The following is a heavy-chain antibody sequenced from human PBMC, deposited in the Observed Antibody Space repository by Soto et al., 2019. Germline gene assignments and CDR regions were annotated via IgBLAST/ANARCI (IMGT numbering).Heavy chain of an antibody. V-gene: IGHV3-48*02. CDR3: ATVSWSGQLTGDL. CDR1: GFTFSSNS. D-gene: IGHD3-3*01. J-gene: IGHJ5*02. Sequence: EVQVVESGGGLVQPGGSLRLSCEASGFTFSSNSMNWVRQAPGTGLEWITYISTSSSTIYADSVKGRFTISRDNAKNSLYLQMNSVTDEDTAVYYCATVSWSGQLTGDLWGQGTLVTVSS. CDR2: ISTSSSTI.